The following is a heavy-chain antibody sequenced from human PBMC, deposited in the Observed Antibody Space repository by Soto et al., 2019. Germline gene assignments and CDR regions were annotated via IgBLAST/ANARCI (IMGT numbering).Heavy chain of an antibody. J-gene: IGHJ4*02. CDR1: GYTLTELS. V-gene: IGHV1-24*01. Sequence: ASVKVSCKVSGYTLTELSMHWVRQAPGKGLEWMGGFDPEDGETIYAQKFQGRVTMTEDTSTDTAYMELSSLRSEDTAVYYCATDRDSSSWHDYWGQGTLVNVSS. CDR2: FDPEDGET. CDR3: ATDRDSSSWHDY. D-gene: IGHD6-13*01.